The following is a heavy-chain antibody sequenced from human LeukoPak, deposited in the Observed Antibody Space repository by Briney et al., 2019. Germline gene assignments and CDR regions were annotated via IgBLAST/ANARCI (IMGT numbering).Heavy chain of an antibody. CDR1: GGSISSGSYY. Sequence: SQTLSLTCTVSGGSISSGSYYRGCIRLPAGKGLEWLGRMYTSVSTNYNPSLKSRVTISVDTSKNQLPLKLSSVTAAHTAVYYCARSDYVWGSYRYLDYWGQGTLVTVSS. J-gene: IGHJ4*02. D-gene: IGHD3-16*02. V-gene: IGHV4-61*02. CDR3: ARSDYVWGSYRYLDY. CDR2: MYTSVST.